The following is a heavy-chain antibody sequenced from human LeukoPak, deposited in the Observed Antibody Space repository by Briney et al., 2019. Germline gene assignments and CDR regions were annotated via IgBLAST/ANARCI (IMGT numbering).Heavy chain of an antibody. V-gene: IGHV3-53*01. Sequence: PGGSLRLSCAASGFTFSNAWMNWVRQAPGKGLEWVSVIYSGGSTYYADSVKGRFTISRDNSKNTLYLQMNSLRAEDTAVYYCARDTYDFWSGYFDYWGQGTLVTVSS. D-gene: IGHD3-3*01. CDR2: IYSGGST. CDR1: GFTFSNAW. J-gene: IGHJ4*02. CDR3: ARDTYDFWSGYFDY.